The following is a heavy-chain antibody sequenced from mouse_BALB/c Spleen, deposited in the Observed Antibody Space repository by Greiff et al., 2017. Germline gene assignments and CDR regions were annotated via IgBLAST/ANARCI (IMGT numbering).Heavy chain of an antibody. Sequence: QVQLQQFGAELMKPGASVKISCKATGYTFSSYWIEWVKQRPGHGLEWIGEILPGSGSTNYNEKFKGKATFTADTSSNTAYMQLSSLTSEDSAVYYCARSRYMYEAMDYWGQGTSVTVSS. CDR1: GYTFSSYW. CDR2: ILPGSGST. CDR3: ARSRYMYEAMDY. V-gene: IGHV1-9*01. J-gene: IGHJ4*01. D-gene: IGHD2-14*01.